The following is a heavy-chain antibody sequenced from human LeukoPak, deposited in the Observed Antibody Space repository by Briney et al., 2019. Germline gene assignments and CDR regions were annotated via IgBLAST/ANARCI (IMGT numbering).Heavy chain of an antibody. CDR2: IYYSGNT. J-gene: IGHJ5*02. V-gene: IGHV4-39*01. Sequence: ESSETLSLTCTVSGVSISSSNSYWGWIRQPPGKGLEWIGSIYYSGNTYYNASLKSQVSISIGTSKNQFSLRLTSVTAADTAVYYCARGGYYGSGNDFRFDPWGQGTLVTVSS. D-gene: IGHD3-10*01. CDR1: GVSISSSNSY. CDR3: ARGGYYGSGNDFRFDP.